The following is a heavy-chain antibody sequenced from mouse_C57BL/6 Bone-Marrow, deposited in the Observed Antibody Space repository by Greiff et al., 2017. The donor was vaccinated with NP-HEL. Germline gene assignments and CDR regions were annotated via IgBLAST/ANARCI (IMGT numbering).Heavy chain of an antibody. D-gene: IGHD2-1*01. CDR2: INPNYGTT. J-gene: IGHJ4*01. V-gene: IGHV1-39*01. Sequence: ESGPELVKPGASVKISCKASGYSFTDYNMNWVKQSNGKSLEWIGVINPNYGTTSYNQKFKGKATLTVDQSSSTAYMQLNSLTSEDSAVYYCARSLGNYRRGYAMDYWGQGTSVTVSS. CDR1: GYSFTDYN. CDR3: ARSLGNYRRGYAMDY.